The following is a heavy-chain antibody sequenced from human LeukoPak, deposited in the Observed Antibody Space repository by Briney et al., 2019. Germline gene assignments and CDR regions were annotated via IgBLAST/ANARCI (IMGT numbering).Heavy chain of an antibody. J-gene: IGHJ4*02. V-gene: IGHV3-21*01. CDR2: ISSSSSYI. CDR3: ARDQRVGGDYGDYEELDY. Sequence: GGSLRLSCAASGFTFSSYSMNWVRQAPGKGLEWVSSISSSSSYIYYADSVKGRFTISRGNAKNSLYLQMNSLRAEDTAVYYCARDQRVGGDYGDYEELDYWGQGTLVTVSS. D-gene: IGHD4-17*01. CDR1: GFTFSSYS.